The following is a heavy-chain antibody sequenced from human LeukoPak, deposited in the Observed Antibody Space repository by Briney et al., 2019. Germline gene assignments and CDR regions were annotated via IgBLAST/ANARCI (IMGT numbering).Heavy chain of an antibody. J-gene: IGHJ4*02. D-gene: IGHD1-14*01. CDR3: ARELVSGPDDY. CDR2: IKSKTDGGTT. V-gene: IGHV3-15*01. CDR1: GFTFSNAW. Sequence: GGSLRLSCAASGFTFSNAWMSWVRQAPGKGLEWVGRIKSKTDGGTTDYAAPVKGRFTISRDNSKNTLYLQMNSLRAEDTAVYYCARELVSGPDDYWGQGTLVTVSS.